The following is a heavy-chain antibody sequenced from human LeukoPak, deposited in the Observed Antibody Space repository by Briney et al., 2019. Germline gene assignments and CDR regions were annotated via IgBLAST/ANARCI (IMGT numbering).Heavy chain of an antibody. CDR2: IYHSGST. V-gene: IGHV4-38-2*02. J-gene: IGHJ5*02. D-gene: IGHD3-16*02. Sequence: SETLSLTCTVSGYSISSGYYWGWIRQPPGTGLEWIGSIYHSGSTYYNPSLKSRVTISVDTSKNQFSLKLSSVTAADTAVYYCARDRRYPSNWFDPWGQGTLVTVSS. CDR3: ARDRRYPSNWFDP. CDR1: GYSISSGYY.